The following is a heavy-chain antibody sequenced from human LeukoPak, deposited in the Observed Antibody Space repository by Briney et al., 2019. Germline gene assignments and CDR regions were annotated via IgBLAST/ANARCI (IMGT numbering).Heavy chain of an antibody. V-gene: IGHV3-53*01. D-gene: IGHD6-19*01. CDR1: GFXVSSNY. CDR2: IYSGGST. CDR3: ARVVIAVAIDAFDI. J-gene: IGHJ3*02. Sequence: GGSLRLSCAASGFXVSSNYISWVRQAPGKGLEWVSVIYSGGSTYYADSVKGRFTISRDNSKNTLYLQMNSLRAEDTAVYYCARVVIAVAIDAFDIWGQGTMVTVSS.